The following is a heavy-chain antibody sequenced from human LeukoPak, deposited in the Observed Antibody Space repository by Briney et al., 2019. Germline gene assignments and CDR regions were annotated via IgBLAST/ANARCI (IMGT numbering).Heavy chain of an antibody. J-gene: IGHJ5*02. V-gene: IGHV1-46*01. CDR1: GYTFTSYY. D-gene: IGHD1-26*01. CDR2: INPSGGST. CDR3: ARDRIGGATFGWFDP. Sequence: ASVKVSCKASGYTFTSYYMHWVRKAPGQGLEWMIIINPSGGSTSYAQKFQGRVTMTRDTSTSTVYMEVSSLRSEDTAVYYCARDRIGGATFGWFDPWGQGTLVTVSS.